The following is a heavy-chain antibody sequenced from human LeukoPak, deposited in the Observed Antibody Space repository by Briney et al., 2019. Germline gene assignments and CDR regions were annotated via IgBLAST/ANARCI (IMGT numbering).Heavy chain of an antibody. CDR2: ISSSGSTI. Sequence: GGSLRLSCAASGFTFSSYEMNWVRQAPGKGLEWVSYISSSGSTIYYADSVKSRFTISRDNAKNSLYLQMNSLRAEDTAVYYCARIAVAGTAGHWGQGTLVTVSS. V-gene: IGHV3-48*03. J-gene: IGHJ4*02. CDR3: ARIAVAGTAGH. D-gene: IGHD6-19*01. CDR1: GFTFSSYE.